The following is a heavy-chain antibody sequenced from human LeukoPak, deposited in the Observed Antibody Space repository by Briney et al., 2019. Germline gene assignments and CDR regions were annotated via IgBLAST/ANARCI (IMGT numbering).Heavy chain of an antibody. V-gene: IGHV3-21*01. CDR1: GFTFSSYS. D-gene: IGHD3-22*01. Sequence: GGSLRLSCAASGFTFSSYSMNWVRQAPGKGLEWVSSISSSSSYIYYADSVKGRFTISRDNAKNSLYLQMNSLRAEDTAVYYCARGLYTYYYDSSGPGTFDIWGQGTMVTVSS. CDR3: ARGLYTYYYDSSGPGTFDI. CDR2: ISSSSSYI. J-gene: IGHJ3*02.